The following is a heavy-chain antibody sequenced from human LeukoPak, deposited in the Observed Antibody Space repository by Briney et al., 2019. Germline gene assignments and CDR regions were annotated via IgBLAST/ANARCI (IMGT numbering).Heavy chain of an antibody. CDR1: GFIFSDYG. CDR2: IPHDGSNK. D-gene: IGHD3-22*01. CDR3: AKAAYDSSGSWYYFDY. J-gene: IGHJ4*02. Sequence: PGGSRRLSCAASGFIFSDYGMNWVRQVPGKGLEWLTFIPHDGSNKFYAESVKGRFTISRDISKNTLYLQMNSLRPEDTAVYYCAKAAYDSSGSWYYFDYWGQGTLVTVSS. V-gene: IGHV3-30*02.